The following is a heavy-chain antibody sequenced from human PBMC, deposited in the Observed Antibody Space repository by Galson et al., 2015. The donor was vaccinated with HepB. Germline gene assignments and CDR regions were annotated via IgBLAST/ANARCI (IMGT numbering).Heavy chain of an antibody. CDR1: GGTFSSYA. CDR3: ARRSSGWSKDAFDI. CDR2: IIPIFDTA. V-gene: IGHV1-69*13. Sequence: SVKVSCKASGGTFSSYAISWVRQAPGQGLEWMGGIIPIFDTANYAQKFQGRVTITADESTSTAYMELSSLRSEDTAVYYCARRSSGWSKDAFDIWGQGTMVTVSS. J-gene: IGHJ3*02. D-gene: IGHD6-19*01.